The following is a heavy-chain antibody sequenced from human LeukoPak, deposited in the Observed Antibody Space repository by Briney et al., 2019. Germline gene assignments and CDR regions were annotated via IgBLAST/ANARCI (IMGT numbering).Heavy chain of an antibody. Sequence: PGGSLRLSCAASGFTFNSYSMNWVRQAPGKGLEWVSYITSSSTIIYYADSVKGRFTISRDNAKNSLYLQMNSLRAEDTAVYYCAKGAGMGWFDYWGQGTLVTVSS. CDR3: AKGAGMGWFDY. J-gene: IGHJ4*02. CDR2: ITSSSTII. V-gene: IGHV3-48*01. CDR1: GFTFNSYS.